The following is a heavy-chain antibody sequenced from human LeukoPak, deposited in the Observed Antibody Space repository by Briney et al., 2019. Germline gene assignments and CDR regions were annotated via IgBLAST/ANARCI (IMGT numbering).Heavy chain of an antibody. J-gene: IGHJ5*02. CDR2: IRYDGSNK. CDR3: ANDYDSSGYRSNWFDP. Sequence: GGSLRLSCAASGFTFNSYGMHWVRQAPGKGLEWVAFIRYDGSNKYYADSVKGRFTISRDNSKNTLYLQMNSLRAEDTAVYYCANDYDSSGYRSNWFDPWGQGTLVTVSS. CDR1: GFTFNSYG. V-gene: IGHV3-30*02. D-gene: IGHD3-22*01.